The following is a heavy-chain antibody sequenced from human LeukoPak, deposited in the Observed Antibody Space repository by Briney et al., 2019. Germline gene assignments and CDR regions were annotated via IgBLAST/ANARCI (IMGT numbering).Heavy chain of an antibody. CDR2: IIRSSTYL. V-gene: IGHV3-21*01. CDR1: GFSFSSYS. D-gene: IGHD5-24*01. Sequence: GGSLRLSCAASGFSFSSYSLAWVRQAPGKGLEWVSTIIRSSTYLYYADSVKGRFTVSRDDAKNSLYLQMNSLRAEDTAVYYCARINDHNYDAFDIWGQGTVVTVSS. CDR3: ARINDHNYDAFDI. J-gene: IGHJ3*02.